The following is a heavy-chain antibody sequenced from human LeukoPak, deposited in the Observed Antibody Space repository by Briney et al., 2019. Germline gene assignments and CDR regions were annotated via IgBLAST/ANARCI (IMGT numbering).Heavy chain of an antibody. D-gene: IGHD3-10*01. J-gene: IGHJ4*02. Sequence: ASVKVSCKASGYTFTSYAMNWVRQAPGQGLEWMGWVNTNTGNPTYAQGFTGRFVFSLDTSVSTAYLQISSLKAEDTAVYYCARDRVLLWFGESYYFDYWGQGTLVTVSS. CDR1: GYTFTSYA. V-gene: IGHV7-4-1*02. CDR3: ARDRVLLWFGESYYFDY. CDR2: VNTNTGNP.